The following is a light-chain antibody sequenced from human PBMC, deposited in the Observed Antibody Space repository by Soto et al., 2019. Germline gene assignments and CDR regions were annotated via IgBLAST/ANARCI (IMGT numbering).Light chain of an antibody. Sequence: QSALTQPASVSGSPGQSITISCTGTRSDVGGYNYVSWYQQHPGKAPKLMIYEVSNRPSGVSNRFSGSKSGNTASLTVSGLQAEDEADYYCNSYTGTSSWVFGGGTKLTVL. CDR3: NSYTGTSSWV. V-gene: IGLV2-14*01. CDR2: EVS. J-gene: IGLJ3*02. CDR1: RSDVGGYNY.